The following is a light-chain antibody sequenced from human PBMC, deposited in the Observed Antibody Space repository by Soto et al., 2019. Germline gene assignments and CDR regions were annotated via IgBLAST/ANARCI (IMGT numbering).Light chain of an antibody. V-gene: IGLV2-8*01. CDR3: SSYAGKGV. CDR2: EVS. J-gene: IGLJ2*01. CDR1: SSDVGDYNY. Sequence: QSALTQPPSASGSPGQSVTISCTGTSSDVGDYNYVSWYQQHPGKAPKLMIYEVSKRPSGVPDRFSGSKSGNTASLTVSGLQAEDEADYYCSSYAGKGVFGGGTKRTVL.